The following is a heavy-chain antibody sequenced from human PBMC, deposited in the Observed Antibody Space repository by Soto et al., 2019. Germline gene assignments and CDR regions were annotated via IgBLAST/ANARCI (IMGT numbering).Heavy chain of an antibody. V-gene: IGHV3-33*01. D-gene: IGHD4-17*01. J-gene: IGHJ4*02. Sequence: QVQFVESGGGVVQPGTSLRLSCAASGFTFSRHGMHWVRQTPGKGLEWRAVILNDASGHWYADSVKGRFTISRDNFENTLYLQMNGLRLEDTAMYYCARDDDYPDNGFDYWGQGTLVTVSS. CDR1: GFTFSRHG. CDR3: ARDDDYPDNGFDY. CDR2: ILNDASGH.